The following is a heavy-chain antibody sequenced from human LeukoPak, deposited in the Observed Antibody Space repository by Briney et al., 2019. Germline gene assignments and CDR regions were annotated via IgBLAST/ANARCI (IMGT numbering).Heavy chain of an antibody. V-gene: IGHV3-30*02. CDR2: IRYDATDK. CDR1: GFTFGTFG. CDR3: EKDSLAQLVRTSCHLDS. D-gene: IGHD1/OR15-1a*01. J-gene: IGHJ4*02. Sequence: PGGSLRLSCVASGFTFGTFGIHWVRQAPGRGLELVAFIRYDATDKYYVDSVRGRFTISRDNSKTTVYLQMNSLTPEDTAVYFCEKDSLAQLVRTSCHLDSWGQGTLVTVYS.